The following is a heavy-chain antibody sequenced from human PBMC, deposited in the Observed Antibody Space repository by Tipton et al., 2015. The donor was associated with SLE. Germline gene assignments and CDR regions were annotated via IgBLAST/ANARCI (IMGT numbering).Heavy chain of an antibody. CDR2: INPNSGDT. CDR1: GYTFTGYY. V-gene: IGHV1-2*06. D-gene: IGHD5-12*01. Sequence: QLVQSGAEVKKPGASVKVSCKASGYTFTGYYLHWVRQAPGQGLEWVGRINPNSGDTNYAQKFQGRVTITRDTSISTTYMEVTRLKSDDTAVYYCARGGVGGYDYFDYWGQGALVTVSS. CDR3: ARGGVGGYDYFDY. J-gene: IGHJ4*02.